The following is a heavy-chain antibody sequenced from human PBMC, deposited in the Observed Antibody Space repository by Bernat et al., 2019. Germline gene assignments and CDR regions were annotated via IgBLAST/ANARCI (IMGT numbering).Heavy chain of an antibody. Sequence: EVQLVESGGGLVQPGGSLRLSCEASGFTVINNSMSWVRQAPGTGPAGVSVIYTNGNTYYADSVQGRFTISRDNSKNTLYLQMNNLRVEDTAVYYCSRVAGGSAWYPFGYWGQGTLVTVSS. CDR2: IYTNGNT. CDR3: SRVAGGSAWYPFGY. J-gene: IGHJ4*02. D-gene: IGHD6-19*01. V-gene: IGHV3-66*02. CDR1: GFTVINNS.